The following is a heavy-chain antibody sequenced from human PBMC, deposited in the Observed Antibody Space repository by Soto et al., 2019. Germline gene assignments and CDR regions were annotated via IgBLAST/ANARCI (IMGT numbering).Heavy chain of an antibody. Sequence: DVQLLESGGVLAQPGESLRLSRVASGFSVSSYAISWVRQSPGQGFERVSTISGSGRITKYADSIKGRFTTSKDTSTNTLYLHMNSLTADDTALYFCVKERIKLWLIDYWGQGTLVTVSS. CDR3: VKERIKLWLIDY. CDR1: GFSVSSYA. V-gene: IGHV3-23*01. D-gene: IGHD3-16*01. CDR2: ISGSGRIT. J-gene: IGHJ4*02.